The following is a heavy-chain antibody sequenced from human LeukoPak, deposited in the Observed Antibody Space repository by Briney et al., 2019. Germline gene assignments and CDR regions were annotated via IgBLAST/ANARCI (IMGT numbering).Heavy chain of an antibody. V-gene: IGHV3-23*01. D-gene: IGHD4-17*01. CDR1: GFTFSSYA. J-gene: IGHJ3*02. Sequence: GGFLRLSCAASGFTFSSYAMSWVRQAPWKGLEWVSGISGSGGSTYYADSVKGRFTISRDNSKNTLYLQMNSLRAEDTAVYYCAKLNSDYGDFADAFDIWGQGTMVAVSS. CDR2: ISGSGGST. CDR3: AKLNSDYGDFADAFDI.